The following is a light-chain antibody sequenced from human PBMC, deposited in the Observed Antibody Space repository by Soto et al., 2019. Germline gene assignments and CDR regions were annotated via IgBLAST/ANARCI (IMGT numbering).Light chain of an antibody. CDR3: QQYNNWPRM. V-gene: IGKV3-15*01. CDR2: GAS. J-gene: IGKJ1*01. CDR1: QGVSSN. Sequence: EIVITHAPATLAVSPGERATLSCRASQGVSSNLAWYQQKPGQAPRLLIYGASTRATGIPARFSGSGSGTEFTLTISSLQSEDFAVYYCQQYNNWPRMFGQGTKVDI.